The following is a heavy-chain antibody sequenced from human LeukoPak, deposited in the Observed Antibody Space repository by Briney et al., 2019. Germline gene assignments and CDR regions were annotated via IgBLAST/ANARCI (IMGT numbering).Heavy chain of an antibody. CDR3: AKNYGDYLFYFDY. V-gene: IGHV3-23*01. Sequence: GGSLRLSCAASGFTFSSYAMNWVRQAPGKRLEWVSTISGSDGSTYYADSVKGRFTISRDNSKNTLYLQMYSLRAEDTAVYYCAKNYGDYLFYFDYWGQGTLVTVSS. J-gene: IGHJ4*02. D-gene: IGHD4-17*01. CDR2: ISGSDGST. CDR1: GFTFSSYA.